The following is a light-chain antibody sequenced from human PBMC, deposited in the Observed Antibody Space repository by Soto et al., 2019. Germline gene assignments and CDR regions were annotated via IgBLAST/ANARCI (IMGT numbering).Light chain of an antibody. V-gene: IGKV3-20*01. CDR3: QQYLTSPKT. Sequence: PGERSTLSCRASQSVSSSNFAWYQQKPAQAPRLLIYGASRRAPGIPERFSGSGSGTDFTLTISRLEPEDFAVYYCQQYLTSPKTFDQGTKVDI. CDR1: QSVSSSN. CDR2: GAS. J-gene: IGKJ1*01.